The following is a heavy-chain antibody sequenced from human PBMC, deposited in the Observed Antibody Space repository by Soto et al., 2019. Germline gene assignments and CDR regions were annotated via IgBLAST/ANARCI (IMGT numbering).Heavy chain of an antibody. V-gene: IGHV1-18*01. D-gene: IGHD3-16*01. CDR1: GYTLISFG. CDR2: INTYNGDT. J-gene: IGHJ6*02. Sequence: QVQLVQSGPEMMKPGASVKVSCKTSGYTLISFGISWVRLAPGQGLEWMGWINTYNGDTKYAQKFQASVSRITDTSTNPDHMVLRSVTSADTAVYYCARAIMIRSRWGYATAPLYTYTGMDVWGQGTTVSVSS. CDR3: ARAIMIRSRWGYATAPLYTYTGMDV.